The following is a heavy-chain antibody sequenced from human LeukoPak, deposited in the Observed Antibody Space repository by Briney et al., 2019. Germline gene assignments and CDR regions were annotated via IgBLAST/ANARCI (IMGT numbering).Heavy chain of an antibody. J-gene: IGHJ3*02. CDR2: IYHSGST. D-gene: IGHD3-22*01. V-gene: IGHV4-30-2*01. CDR1: GGSISSGGYS. CDR3: ARLRDSSGYYYVSNAFDI. Sequence: SETLSLTCAVSGGSISSGGYSWSWIRQPPGKGLEWIGYIYHSGSTYYNPSLKSRVTISVDRSKNQFSLKLSSVTAADTAVYYCARLRDSSGYYYVSNAFDIWGQGTMVTVSS.